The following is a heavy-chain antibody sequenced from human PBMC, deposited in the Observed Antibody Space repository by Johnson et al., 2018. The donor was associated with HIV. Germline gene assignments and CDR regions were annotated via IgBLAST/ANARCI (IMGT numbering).Heavy chain of an antibody. D-gene: IGHD3-10*01. V-gene: IGHV3-23*04. J-gene: IGHJ3*02. Sequence: MQLVESGGGLVQPGGSLRLSCAASGITFSSYAMSWVRQAPGKGLEWVSSLGGSGANTYYADSVKGRFTISRDNSKNTVYLQMNSLRAEDTAVYYCARSPPSYGSGSYLGLDAFDIWGKGTMVTVSS. CDR1: GITFSSYA. CDR3: ARSPPSYGSGSYLGLDAFDI. CDR2: LGGSGANT.